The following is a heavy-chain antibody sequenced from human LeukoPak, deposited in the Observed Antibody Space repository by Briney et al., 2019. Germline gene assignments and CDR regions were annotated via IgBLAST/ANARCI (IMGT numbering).Heavy chain of an antibody. J-gene: IGHJ4*02. V-gene: IGHV3-49*03. CDR2: IRSKAYGGTT. D-gene: IGHD3-22*01. Sequence: GSLRLSCTASGFTFGDYAMSWFRQAPGKGLEWVGFIRSKAYGGTTEYAASVKGRFTISRDDSKSIAYLQMNSLKTEDTAVYYCTSQDTQTYYYDSSGYYFYYWGQGTLVTVSS. CDR3: TSQDTQTYYYDSSGYYFYY. CDR1: GFTFGDYA.